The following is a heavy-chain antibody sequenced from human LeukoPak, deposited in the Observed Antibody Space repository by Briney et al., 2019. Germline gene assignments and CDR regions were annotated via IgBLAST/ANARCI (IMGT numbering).Heavy chain of an antibody. Sequence: PGGSLRLFCAASGFTFSSYAMSWVRQAPGKGLEWVSAISGSGGSTYYADSVKGRFTISRDNSKNTLYLQMNSLRAEDTAVYYCAKDLGDYGYYVPFDYWGQGTLVTVSS. D-gene: IGHD4-17*01. CDR1: GFTFSSYA. CDR3: AKDLGDYGYYVPFDY. J-gene: IGHJ4*02. CDR2: ISGSGGST. V-gene: IGHV3-23*01.